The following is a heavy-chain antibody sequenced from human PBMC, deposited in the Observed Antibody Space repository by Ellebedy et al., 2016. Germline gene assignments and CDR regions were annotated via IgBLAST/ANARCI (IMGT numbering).Heavy chain of an antibody. J-gene: IGHJ4*02. Sequence: GESLKISXKGSGYSFISYWIGWVRQMPGKGLEWMGIIYPGDSDTRYSPSFQGQVTISADKSISTAYLQWSSLKASDTAMYYCARWRRGSGVDLDYWGQGTLVTVSS. V-gene: IGHV5-51*01. CDR1: GYSFISYW. CDR2: IYPGDSDT. CDR3: ARWRRGSGVDLDY. D-gene: IGHD3-10*01.